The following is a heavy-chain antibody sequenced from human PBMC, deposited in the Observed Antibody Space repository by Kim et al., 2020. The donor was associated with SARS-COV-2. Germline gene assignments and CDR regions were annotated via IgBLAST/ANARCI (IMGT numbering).Heavy chain of an antibody. J-gene: IGHJ5*01. D-gene: IGHD6-13*01. Sequence: SETLSLTCTVSGGPISSSGYYWGWIRQPPGKGLEWIGSIYYSGSTYYNPSLKSRVTISVDTSKNHFSLRLSSVTAADTAVHYCARHFSPFLAAGGNNWF. CDR3: ARHFSPFLAAGGNNWF. V-gene: IGHV4-39*01. CDR1: GGPISSSGYY. CDR2: IYYSGST.